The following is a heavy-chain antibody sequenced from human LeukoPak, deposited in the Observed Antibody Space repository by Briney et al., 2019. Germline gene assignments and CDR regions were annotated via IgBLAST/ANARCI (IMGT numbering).Heavy chain of an antibody. D-gene: IGHD3-22*01. CDR1: GLTFSNYG. Sequence: PGGSLRLSCAASGLTFSNYGMSWVRQAPGQGLEWAATMKEDGSEKYYVDSVKGRFAISRDNAKNSLYLQMNSLRAEDTAVYYCASVNSHDSWALDYWGEGTLVTVSS. CDR3: ASVNSHDSWALDY. J-gene: IGHJ4*02. CDR2: MKEDGSEK. V-gene: IGHV3-7*01.